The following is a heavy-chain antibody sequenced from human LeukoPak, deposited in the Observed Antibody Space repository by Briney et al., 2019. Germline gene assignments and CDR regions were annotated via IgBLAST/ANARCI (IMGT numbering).Heavy chain of an antibody. CDR2: ISSSGSTI. D-gene: IGHD2-2*01. Sequence: GGSLRLSCAASGFTFSSYEMNWVRQAPGKGLKWVSYISSSGSTIYYADSVKGRFTISRDNAKNSLYLQMNSLRAEDTAVYYCARDTPPVHCSSTSCYGAFDYWGQGTLVTVSS. CDR1: GFTFSSYE. J-gene: IGHJ4*02. V-gene: IGHV3-48*03. CDR3: ARDTPPVHCSSTSCYGAFDY.